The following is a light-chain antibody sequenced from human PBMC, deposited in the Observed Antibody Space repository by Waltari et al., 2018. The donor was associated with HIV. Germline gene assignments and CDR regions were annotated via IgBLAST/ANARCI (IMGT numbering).Light chain of an antibody. J-gene: IGLJ2*01. CDR1: ELSKPS. CDR2: KDS. V-gene: IGLV3-25*03. Sequence: SYELTLAPSRSVSPGHTAKITCSGAELSKPSVYWYQQKPGQAPLMMIFKDSERPAEIPARFSASSSGSTSILTISGVRAEDEADYYCQSGHNSDSIFGGGTKLTVL. CDR3: QSGHNSDSI.